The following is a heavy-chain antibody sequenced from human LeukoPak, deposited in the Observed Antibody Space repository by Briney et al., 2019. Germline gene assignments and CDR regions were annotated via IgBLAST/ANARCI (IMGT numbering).Heavy chain of an antibody. V-gene: IGHV1-69*05. D-gene: IGHD4-23*01. CDR3: ARDYGGLQDAFDI. CDR1: GGTFSSYA. Sequence: GASVKVSCKASGGTFSSYAISWVRQAPGQGLEWMGGIIPIFGTANYAQKFQGRVTITTDESTSTAYMELSSLRSEDTAVYYCARDYGGLQDAFDIWGQGTMVTVSS. CDR2: IIPIFGTA. J-gene: IGHJ3*02.